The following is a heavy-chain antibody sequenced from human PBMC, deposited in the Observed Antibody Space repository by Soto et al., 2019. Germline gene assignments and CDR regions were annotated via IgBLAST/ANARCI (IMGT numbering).Heavy chain of an antibody. Sequence: GGSLRLSCAASGFTFSSYGMHWVRQAPGKGLEWVAVISYDGSNKYYADSVKGRFTISRDNSKKTLYLQMNSLRAEDTAVYYCAKGGQKAAAGTGAFDIWGQGTMVTVSS. CDR1: GFTFSSYG. D-gene: IGHD6-13*01. CDR3: AKGGQKAAAGTGAFDI. V-gene: IGHV3-30*18. J-gene: IGHJ3*02. CDR2: ISYDGSNK.